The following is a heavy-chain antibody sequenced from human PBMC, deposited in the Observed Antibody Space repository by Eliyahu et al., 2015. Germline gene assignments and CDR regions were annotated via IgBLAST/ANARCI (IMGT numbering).Heavy chain of an antibody. CDR1: GYXFTSXX. CDR3: ARKSQSRQLAPIAFDI. J-gene: IGHJ3*02. D-gene: IGHD6-13*01. V-gene: IGHV1-3*01. CDR2: INAGNGNT. Sequence: QVQLVQSGAEXKKPGXSVKVSCKAXGYXFTSXXMXWVRQAPGQRLEWMGWINAGNGNTKYSQKFQGRVTITRDTSASTAYMELSSLRSEDTAVYYCARKSQSRQLAPIAFDIWGQGTMVTVSS.